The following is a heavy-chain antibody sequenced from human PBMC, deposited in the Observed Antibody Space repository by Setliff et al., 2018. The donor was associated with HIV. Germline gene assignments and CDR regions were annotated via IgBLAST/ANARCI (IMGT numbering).Heavy chain of an antibody. CDR3: ARDKDEDYGSTSFGY. J-gene: IGHJ4*02. V-gene: IGHV3-11*01. D-gene: IGHD4-17*01. CDR1: GFTFSDYY. Sequence: KPGGSLRLSCAASGFTFSDYYMSWLRQAPGKGLEWVSYISRDGNTIYYADSVKGRFTISRDNAKNSLYLQLNSLRPEDTAVYYCARDKDEDYGSTSFGYWGQGILVTVSS. CDR2: ISRDGNTI.